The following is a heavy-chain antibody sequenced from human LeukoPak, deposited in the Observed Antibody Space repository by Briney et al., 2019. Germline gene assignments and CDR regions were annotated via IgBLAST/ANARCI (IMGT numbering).Heavy chain of an antibody. D-gene: IGHD2-8*01. V-gene: IGHV3-21*01. Sequence: YPGGSLRLSCAASGFTFSSYSMNWVRQAPGKGLEWVSFISSSTSYISYADSVKGRFTISRDNAKSSLWLQMNSLRAEDTAVYYCARATNGCFDIWGQGTIVSVPS. CDR2: ISSSTSYI. CDR1: GFTFSSYS. CDR3: ARATNGCFDI. J-gene: IGHJ3*02.